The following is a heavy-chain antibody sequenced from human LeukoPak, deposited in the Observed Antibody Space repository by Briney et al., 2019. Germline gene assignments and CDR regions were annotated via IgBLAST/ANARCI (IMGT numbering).Heavy chain of an antibody. CDR3: ARRSLGWDAIDT. Sequence: SETLSLTCTVSGGSMNSTYHHWGWIRQPPGKGLEWIGSIYYSGRTYYNPSLKSRVTISVDTSENQFSLRVNSVTAADTAVYYCARRSLGWDAIDTWGQGTMVTVSS. V-gene: IGHV4-39*01. CDR1: GGSMNSTYHH. CDR2: IYYSGRT. J-gene: IGHJ3*02. D-gene: IGHD4-23*01.